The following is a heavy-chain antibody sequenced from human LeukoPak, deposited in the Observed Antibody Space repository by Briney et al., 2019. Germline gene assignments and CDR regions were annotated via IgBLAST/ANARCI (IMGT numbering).Heavy chain of an antibody. CDR2: IRYDGSNK. V-gene: IGHV3-30*02. D-gene: IGHD6-19*01. J-gene: IGHJ3*02. CDR1: GFTFSSYG. CDR3: ARECDSSGCHGAFDI. Sequence: PGGSLRLSCAASGFTFSSYGMHWVRQAPGKGLEWVAFIRYDGSNKYYADSVKGRFTISRDNAKNSLYLQMNSLRAEDTAVYYCARECDSSGCHGAFDIWGQGTMVTVSS.